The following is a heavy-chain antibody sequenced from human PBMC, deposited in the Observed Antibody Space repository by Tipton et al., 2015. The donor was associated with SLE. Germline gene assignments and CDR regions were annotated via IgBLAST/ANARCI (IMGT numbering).Heavy chain of an antibody. CDR3: ATDSSHVVVELLDY. J-gene: IGHJ4*02. D-gene: IGHD2-21*01. CDR2: ISGSGGST. CDR1: GFTVSSNY. V-gene: IGHV3-23*01. Sequence: SLRLSCAASGFTVSSNYMSWVRQAPGKGLEWVSAISGSGGSTYYADSVKGRFTISRDNSKNTLYLQMNSLRAEDTAVYYCATDSSHVVVELLDYWGQGTLVTVTS.